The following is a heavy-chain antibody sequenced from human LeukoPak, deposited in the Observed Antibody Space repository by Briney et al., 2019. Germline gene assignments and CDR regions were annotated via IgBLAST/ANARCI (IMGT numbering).Heavy chain of an antibody. Sequence: SETLSFTCAVYGGSFSGYYWSWLRQPPGNGLEWIGEINHSGSTNYNPSLKSRVTISVDTSKNQFSLKLSSVTAADTAVYYCARVALTGYFDYWGQGTLVTVSS. D-gene: IGHD3-9*01. CDR3: ARVALTGYFDY. V-gene: IGHV4-34*01. CDR1: GGSFSGYY. J-gene: IGHJ4*02. CDR2: INHSGST.